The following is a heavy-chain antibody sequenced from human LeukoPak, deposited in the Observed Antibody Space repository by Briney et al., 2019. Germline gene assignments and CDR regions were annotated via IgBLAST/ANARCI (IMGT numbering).Heavy chain of an antibody. V-gene: IGHV3-53*01. CDR2: IYSGGST. CDR1: GFTVSSNY. Sequence: GGSLRLSCAASGFTVSSNYMSWVRQAPGKGLEWVSVIYSGGSTYYADSVKGRFTISRDNSKNTLYLQMNSLRAEDTAVYYCARDPMSHYYYYGMDVWGQGTTVTVSS. J-gene: IGHJ6*02. CDR3: ARDPMSHYYYYGMDV.